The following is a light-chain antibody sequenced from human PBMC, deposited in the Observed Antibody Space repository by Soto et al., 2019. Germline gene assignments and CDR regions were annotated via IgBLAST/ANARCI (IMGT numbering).Light chain of an antibody. CDR2: GAS. CDR1: QSFSSN. Sequence: EIVMTQSPATLSVSPGERATLSCRASQSFSSNLAWYQQKPGQAPRLLIYGASTRATGIPARFSGSGSGTEFTLTISSLQSEDFAVYYCQQYNNWPPGTFGQGTKVDIK. V-gene: IGKV3-15*01. J-gene: IGKJ1*01. CDR3: QQYNNWPPGT.